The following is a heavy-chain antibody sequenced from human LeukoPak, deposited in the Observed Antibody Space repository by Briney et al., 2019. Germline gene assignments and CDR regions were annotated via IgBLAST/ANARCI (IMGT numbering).Heavy chain of an antibody. V-gene: IGHV4-59*01. CDR1: GGSISSYY. CDR2: IYYSGST. CDR3: ASRYCSGGSCIDY. Sequence: PSETLSLTCTVSGGSISSYYWSWIRQPPGKGLEWIGYIYYSGSTNYNPSLKSRVTISVDTSKNQFSLKLSSVTAADTAVYYCASRYCSGGSCIDYWGQGTLVTVSS. D-gene: IGHD2-15*01. J-gene: IGHJ4*02.